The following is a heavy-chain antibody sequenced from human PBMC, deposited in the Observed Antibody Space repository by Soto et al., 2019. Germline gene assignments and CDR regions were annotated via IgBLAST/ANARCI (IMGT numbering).Heavy chain of an antibody. D-gene: IGHD3-16*02. J-gene: IGHJ5*02. CDR1: GGTFSSYT. CDR3: ARGAMITFGGVIAYNWFDP. Sequence: QVQLVQSGAEVKKPGSSVKVSCKASGGTFSSYTISWVRQAPGQGLEWMGRIIPILGIANYAQKFQGRVTITADKSTSTAYMELSSLRSEDTAVYYCARGAMITFGGVIAYNWFDPWGQGTLVTVSS. V-gene: IGHV1-69*02. CDR2: IIPILGIA.